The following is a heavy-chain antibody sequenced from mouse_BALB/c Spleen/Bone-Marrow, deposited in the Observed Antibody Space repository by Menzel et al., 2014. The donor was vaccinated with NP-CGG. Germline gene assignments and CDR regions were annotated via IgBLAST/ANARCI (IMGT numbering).Heavy chain of an antibody. J-gene: IGHJ1*01. CDR3: ARVTTDWYFDV. Sequence: EVQRVESGPELVKPGASVKISCKASGYSFTGYFMNWVMQSHGKSLEWIGRINPYNGDTLYNQKFKGKATLTVDKSSSTAHMELRSLASEDSAVYYCARVTTDWYFDVWGAGTTVTVSS. CDR2: INPYNGDT. CDR1: GYSFTGYF. V-gene: IGHV1-20*02. D-gene: IGHD1-1*01.